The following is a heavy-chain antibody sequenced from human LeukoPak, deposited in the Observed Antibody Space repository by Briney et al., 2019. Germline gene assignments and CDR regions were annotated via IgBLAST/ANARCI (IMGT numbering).Heavy chain of an antibody. Sequence: SETLSLTCNVSGGSISSGGYYWSWIRQHPGKGLEWIGYIYYSGSTYYNPSLKSRVTSSVDTSKNQFSLKLSSVTAADTAVYYCARWQGPNMFDPWGQGTLVTVSS. CDR3: ARWQGPNMFDP. CDR2: IYYSGST. V-gene: IGHV4-31*03. CDR1: GGSISSGGYY. J-gene: IGHJ5*02.